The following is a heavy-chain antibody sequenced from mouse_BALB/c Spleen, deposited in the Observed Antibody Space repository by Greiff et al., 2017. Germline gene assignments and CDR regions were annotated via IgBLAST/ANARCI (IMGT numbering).Heavy chain of an antibody. Sequence: EVMLVESGGGLVQPGGSRKLSCAASGFTFSSFGMHWVRQSTEKGLEWVAYISSGSSTIYYADTVKGRFTISRDNPKNTLFLQMTSLRSEDTAMYYCTRYRRDYWYFDVWGAGTTVTVSS. CDR1: GFTFSSFG. CDR3: TRYRRDYWYFDV. J-gene: IGHJ1*01. CDR2: ISSGSSTI. V-gene: IGHV5-17*02.